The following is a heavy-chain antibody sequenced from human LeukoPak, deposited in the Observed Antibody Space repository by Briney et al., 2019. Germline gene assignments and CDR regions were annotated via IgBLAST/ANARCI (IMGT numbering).Heavy chain of an antibody. CDR1: GFTFSSYA. CDR2: ISGSGAST. Sequence: GGSLRLSYAASGFTFSSYAMSWVRQAPGKGLEWVSAISGSGASTYYADSVKGRFTISRDNSKNTLYLQMNSLRAEDTAVYYCAKDTHQYCSSTSCAIPGFDYWGQGTLVTVSS. CDR3: AKDTHQYCSSTSCAIPGFDY. D-gene: IGHD2-2*01. V-gene: IGHV3-23*01. J-gene: IGHJ4*02.